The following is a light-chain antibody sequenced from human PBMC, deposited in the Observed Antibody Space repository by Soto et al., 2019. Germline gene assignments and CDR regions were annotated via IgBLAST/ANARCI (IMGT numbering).Light chain of an antibody. CDR2: KTS. J-gene: IGKJ4*01. Sequence: IVMTQSPATVSVSPGESASLSCRASRTIGTNLGWYQQKPGQAPRLLISKTSTRAAGVPARFSGSGSGTEFTLTITRLQSEDIAVYYCQHYADWPLTFGGGTKVDIK. V-gene: IGKV3-15*01. CDR1: RTIGTN. CDR3: QHYADWPLT.